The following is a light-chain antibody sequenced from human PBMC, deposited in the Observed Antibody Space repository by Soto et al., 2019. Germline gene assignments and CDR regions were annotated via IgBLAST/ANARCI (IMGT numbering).Light chain of an antibody. CDR3: QQYVTSSPRT. CDR2: GIS. J-gene: IGKJ1*01. V-gene: IGKV3-20*01. Sequence: EIVSTQAPGTLSLSPGGIATLSCRASHTISSSYLAWYQQKPGQAPRLLMYGISRRATGIPDRFSGSGSGTDFTLTITRLEPEDFAVYYCQQYVTSSPRTFGQGTKVDIK. CDR1: HTISSSY.